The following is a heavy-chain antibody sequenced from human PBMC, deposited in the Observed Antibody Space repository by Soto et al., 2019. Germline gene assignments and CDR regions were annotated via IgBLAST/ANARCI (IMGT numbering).Heavy chain of an antibody. V-gene: IGHV4-39*01. J-gene: IGHJ4*02. CDR3: ARRYGWLYFEY. D-gene: IGHD3-10*01. CDR1: GDSISSSNYF. Sequence: TSETLSLTCTVSGDSISSSNYFWGWIRQPPGKGLEWIGTIFYSGSTYYNPSLKSRVTISVDTSKNQFSLKLTSVTAADTALYYCARRYGWLYFEYWGQGSLVTVSS. CDR2: IFYSGST.